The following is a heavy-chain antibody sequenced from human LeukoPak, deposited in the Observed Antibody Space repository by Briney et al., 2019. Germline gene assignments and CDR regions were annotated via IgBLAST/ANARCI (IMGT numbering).Heavy chain of an antibody. J-gene: IGHJ5*02. CDR2: ISSSSSYI. CDR1: GFTFSSYS. D-gene: IGHD3-3*01. V-gene: IGHV3-21*01. CDR3: ARGLFLEWPRNWFDP. Sequence: PGGSLRLSCAASGFTFSSYSMNWVRQAPGKGLEWVSSISSSSSYIYYADSVKGRFTISRDNAKNSLYLQMDSLRAEDTAVYYCARGLFLEWPRNWFDPWGQGTLVTVSS.